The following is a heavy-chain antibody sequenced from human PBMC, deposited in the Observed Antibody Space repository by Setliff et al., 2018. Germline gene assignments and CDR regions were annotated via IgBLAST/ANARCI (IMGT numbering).Heavy chain of an antibody. CDR1: GYTFTSYG. Sequence: KVSCKASGYTFTSYGISWVRQAPGQGLEWMGWINPNSYATAYAASVKGRFTISRDDSKNTAYLQMNSLKTEDTAVYYCTGNHYYDRSGYYYDSYYYGMDVWGQGTTVTVSS. CDR2: INPNSYAT. CDR3: TGNHYYDRSGYYYDSYYYGMDV. D-gene: IGHD3-22*01. V-gene: IGHV3-73*01. J-gene: IGHJ6*02.